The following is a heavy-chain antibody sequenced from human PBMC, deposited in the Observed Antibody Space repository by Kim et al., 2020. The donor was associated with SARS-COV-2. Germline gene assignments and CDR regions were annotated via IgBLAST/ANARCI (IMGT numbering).Heavy chain of an antibody. Sequence: YADSVKCRFTISRDKSKYTLYLQMTSLRAEDTAVYYCAKLLVRYFDSVDYRGQGTLVTVSS. V-gene: IGHV3-30*02. CDR3: AKLLVRYFDSVDY. D-gene: IGHD3-9*01. J-gene: IGHJ4*02.